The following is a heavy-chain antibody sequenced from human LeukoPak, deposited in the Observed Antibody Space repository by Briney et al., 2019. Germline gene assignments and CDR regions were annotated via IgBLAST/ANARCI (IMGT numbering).Heavy chain of an antibody. J-gene: IGHJ4*02. Sequence: GGSLRLSCAASGFTFSSYGMHWVRQAPGKGLEWVAVISYDGSNKYYADSAKGRFTISRDNSKNTLYLQMNSLRAEDTAVYYCAKGDRENRLQLWSNYDYWGQGTLVTVSS. CDR1: GFTFSSYG. D-gene: IGHD5-18*01. CDR3: AKGDRENRLQLWSNYDY. V-gene: IGHV3-30*18. CDR2: ISYDGSNK.